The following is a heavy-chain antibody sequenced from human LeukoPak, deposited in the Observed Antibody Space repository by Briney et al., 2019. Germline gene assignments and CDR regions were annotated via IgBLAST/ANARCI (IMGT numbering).Heavy chain of an antibody. J-gene: IGHJ4*02. Sequence: GGSLRLSCAASGFTFSDYYMSWIRQAPGKGLEWVSYISSSGSTIYYADSVKGRFTISRDNAKNSLYLQMNSLRAEDTAVYYCARDRGRVIAAAGFLAPFDYWGQGTLVTVSS. V-gene: IGHV3-11*01. CDR1: GFTFSDYY. CDR2: ISSSGSTI. D-gene: IGHD6-13*01. CDR3: ARDRGRVIAAAGFLAPFDY.